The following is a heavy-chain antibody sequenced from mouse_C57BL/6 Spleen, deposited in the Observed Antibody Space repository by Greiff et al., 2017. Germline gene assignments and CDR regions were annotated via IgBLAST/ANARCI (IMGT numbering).Heavy chain of an antibody. CDR1: GFTFSDYY. J-gene: IGHJ3*01. D-gene: IGHD1-1*01. V-gene: IGHV5-16*01. CDR3: ARDDYGSSYFAY. CDR2: INYDGSST. Sequence: EVKLMESEGGLVQPGSSMKLSCTASGFTFSDYYMAWVRQVPEKGLEWVANINYDGSSTYYLDSLKSRFIISRDNAKNILYLQMSSLKSEDTATYDCARDDYGSSYFAYWGQGTLVTVSA.